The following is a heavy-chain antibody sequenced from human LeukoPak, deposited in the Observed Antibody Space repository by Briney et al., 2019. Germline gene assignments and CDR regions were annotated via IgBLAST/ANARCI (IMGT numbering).Heavy chain of an antibody. CDR2: IYYSGST. D-gene: IGHD3-22*01. CDR3: ARSGHTYYYDSSGYYPLDY. Sequence: PSETLSLTCTVSGGSISSYYWSWIRQPPGKGLEWIGYIYYSGSTNYNPSLKSRVTISVDTSKNQFSLKLSSVTAADTAVYYCARSGHTYYYDSSGYYPLDYWGQGTLVTVSS. V-gene: IGHV4-59*08. J-gene: IGHJ4*02. CDR1: GGSISSYY.